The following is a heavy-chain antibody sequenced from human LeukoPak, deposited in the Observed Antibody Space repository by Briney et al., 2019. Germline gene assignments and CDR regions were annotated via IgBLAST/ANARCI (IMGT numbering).Heavy chain of an antibody. J-gene: IGHJ6*02. CDR2: INPSGGST. CDR3: ASLASGSSGYGFYGMDV. D-gene: IGHD3-22*01. Sequence: GASVKVSCKASGYTFTNYYMHWVRQAPGQGLEWMGIINPSGGSTSYAQKFQGRVTMTRDTSTSTVYMELSSLRSEDTAVHYCASLASGSSGYGFYGMDVWGQGTTVTVSS. V-gene: IGHV1-46*01. CDR1: GYTFTNYY.